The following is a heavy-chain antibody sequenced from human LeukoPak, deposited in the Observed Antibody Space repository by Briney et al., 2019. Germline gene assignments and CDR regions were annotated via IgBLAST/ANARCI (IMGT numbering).Heavy chain of an antibody. V-gene: IGHV3-23*01. J-gene: IGHJ6*03. CDR3: ARDRYYYDSSANYYYTDV. CDR1: GFTFSSYA. CDR2: ISGSGGST. Sequence: GGSLRLSCAASGFTFSSYAMSWVRQAPGKGMEWVSTISGSGGSTYYADSVKGRFTISRDNSKNTLYLLMNSLRAEDTAVYFCARDRYYYDSSANYYYTDVWGKGTTVTVSS. D-gene: IGHD3-22*01.